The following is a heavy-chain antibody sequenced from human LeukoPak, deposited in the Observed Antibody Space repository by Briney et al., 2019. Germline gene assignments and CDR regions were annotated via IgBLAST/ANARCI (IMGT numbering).Heavy chain of an antibody. CDR1: GFTFSSYA. J-gene: IGHJ6*03. CDR2: ISYDGSNK. CDR3: ASYYYDSSGYYYYYYYMDV. V-gene: IGHV3-30*07. D-gene: IGHD3-22*01. Sequence: PGGSLRLSCAASGFTFSSYAMHWVRQAPGKGLEWVAGISYDGSNKYYADSVKGRFTISRDNAKNSLYLQMNSLRAEDTAVYYCASYYYDSSGYYYYYYYMDVGGKGTTVTVSS.